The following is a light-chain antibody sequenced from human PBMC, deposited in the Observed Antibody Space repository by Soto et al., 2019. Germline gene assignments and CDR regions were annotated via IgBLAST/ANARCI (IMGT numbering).Light chain of an antibody. Sequence: QSVLTQPPSASGTPGQRVTISCSGGSSNIGTNTVNWYQQFPGTAPKLLIYSNNQRPSGVPDRFSDSKSGTSASLAISGLQSEDEADYYCAAWDDRLNGGVFGGGTKVTVL. CDR1: SSNIGTNT. V-gene: IGLV1-44*01. J-gene: IGLJ3*02. CDR3: AAWDDRLNGGV. CDR2: SNN.